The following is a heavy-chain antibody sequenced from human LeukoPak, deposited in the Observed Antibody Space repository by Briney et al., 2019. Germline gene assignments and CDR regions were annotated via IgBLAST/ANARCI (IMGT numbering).Heavy chain of an antibody. J-gene: IGHJ4*02. CDR2: ISWDGSDT. D-gene: IGHD1-26*01. CDR1: GFTFGDYM. CDR3: AKDSGALEEGYFDS. Sequence: GGSLRLSCAASGFTFGDYMMHWVRQAPGKGLEWVSLISWDGSDTYYADSVKGRFTISRDNSKDSLYLQMNSLRTDDTALYYCAKDSGALEEGYFDSWGQGTLVTVSS. V-gene: IGHV3-43*01.